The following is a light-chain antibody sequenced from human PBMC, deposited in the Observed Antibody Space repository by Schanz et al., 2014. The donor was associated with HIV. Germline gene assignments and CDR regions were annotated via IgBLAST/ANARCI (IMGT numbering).Light chain of an antibody. V-gene: IGLV1-44*01. CDR3: AAWDDSLNGWV. J-gene: IGLJ3*02. CDR2: ATY. CDR1: SSNIATNA. Sequence: QSVLTQPPSASGTPGQRVTMSCSASSSNIATNAVNWYQQLPGTAPKLLIYATYNRLSGVPDRFSGSSSGTSASLAISGLQSEDEADYYCAAWDDSLNGWVFGGGTKLTVL.